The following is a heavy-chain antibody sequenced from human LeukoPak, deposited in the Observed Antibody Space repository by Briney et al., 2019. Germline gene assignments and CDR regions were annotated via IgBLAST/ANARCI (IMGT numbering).Heavy chain of an antibody. Sequence: ASVKVSCKASGYTLTGYYMHWVRQAPGQGLEWMGWINPNSGGTNYAQKFQGRVTMTRDTSISTAYMELSRLRSDDTAVYYCASDYDILTGLDYWGQGTLVTVSS. J-gene: IGHJ4*02. V-gene: IGHV1-2*02. CDR1: GYTLTGYY. D-gene: IGHD3-9*01. CDR3: ASDYDILTGLDY. CDR2: INPNSGGT.